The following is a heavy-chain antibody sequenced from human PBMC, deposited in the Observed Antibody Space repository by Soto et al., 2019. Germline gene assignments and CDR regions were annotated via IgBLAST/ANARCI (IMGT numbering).Heavy chain of an antibody. CDR1: GYTFTNYC. Sequence: GESLKISCKGSGYTFTNYCLGWVRQMPGKGPEWMGIIYPGDSDTKYNPSFQGQVTISADKSITTTYLRWTSLKASDTAIYYCAASIFYYGMDVWGQGTTVTVSS. J-gene: IGHJ6*02. V-gene: IGHV5-51*01. CDR3: AASIFYYGMDV. CDR2: IYPGDSDT.